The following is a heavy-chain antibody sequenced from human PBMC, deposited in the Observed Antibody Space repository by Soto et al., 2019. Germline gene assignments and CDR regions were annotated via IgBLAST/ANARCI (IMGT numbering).Heavy chain of an antibody. CDR2: ISGSGGST. V-gene: IGHV3-23*01. CDR3: AKGDGFCYSTNSCYFDY. J-gene: IGHJ4*02. Sequence: PGGSLRLSCAASGFTFSSFAMSWVRQAPGKGLEWVSAISGSGGSTFYADSVKGRFTISRDNSKNTLYLQMNSLRAEDTAVYFCAKGDGFCYSTNSCYFDYWGQGALVTVSS. CDR1: GFTFSSFA. D-gene: IGHD2-2*03.